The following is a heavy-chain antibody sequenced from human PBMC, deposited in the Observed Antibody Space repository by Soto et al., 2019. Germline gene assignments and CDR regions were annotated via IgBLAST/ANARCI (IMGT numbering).Heavy chain of an antibody. CDR2: IYHSGST. CDR3: ARDRSDDSSGYHFLDY. V-gene: IGHV4-30-2*01. D-gene: IGHD3-22*01. CDR1: GGYISSGGYS. Sequence: PRSLTGAVSGGYISSGGYSWSWLRQPPGKGLEWIGYIYHSGSTYYNPSLKSRVTISVDRSKNQFSLKLSSVTAADTAVYYCARDRSDDSSGYHFLDYWGQGTLVTVSS. J-gene: IGHJ4*02.